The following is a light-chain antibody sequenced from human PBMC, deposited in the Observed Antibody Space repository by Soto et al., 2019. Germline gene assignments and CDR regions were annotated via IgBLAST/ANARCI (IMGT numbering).Light chain of an antibody. V-gene: IGKV3-15*01. CDR2: GAS. CDR3: QQYGSSFIT. CDR1: QSVSSS. J-gene: IGKJ5*01. Sequence: EIVMTQSPAPLSVSPGERATLSCRASQSVSSSLAWYQQKPGQAPRLLIFGASTRATGIPARFSGSGSGTEFTLTISSLQSEDFAVYYCQQYGSSFITFGQGTRLEI.